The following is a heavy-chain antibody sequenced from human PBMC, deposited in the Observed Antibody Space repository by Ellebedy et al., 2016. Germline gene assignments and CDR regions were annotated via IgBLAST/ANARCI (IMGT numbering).Heavy chain of an antibody. J-gene: IGHJ4*02. D-gene: IGHD1-26*01. CDR3: ARLRRELLRGLYFDY. CDR1: GGSISSYY. CDR2: IYYSGST. V-gene: IGHV4-59*08. Sequence: GSLRLSCTVSGGSISSYYWSWIRQPPGKGLEWIGYIYYSGSTNYNPSLKSRVTISVDTSKNQFSLKLSSVTAADTAVYYCARLRRELLRGLYFDYWGQGTLVTVSS.